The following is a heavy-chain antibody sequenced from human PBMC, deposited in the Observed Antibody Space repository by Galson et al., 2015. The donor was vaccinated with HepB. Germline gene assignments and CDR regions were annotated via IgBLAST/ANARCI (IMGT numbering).Heavy chain of an antibody. CDR2: VHYSGST. V-gene: IGHV4-39*07. D-gene: IGHD3-10*01. CDR3: VRASPRGVVGPEGSFDI. J-gene: IGHJ3*02. CDR1: GGSISGSSSY. Sequence: LSLTCTVAGGSISGSSSYWGWFRQPPGKDLEWIGNVHYSGSTFYSPSFKSRVTISVDTSENQFSLKMKSVTATDTARYYCVRASPRGVVGPEGSFDIWGQGTLVTVSS.